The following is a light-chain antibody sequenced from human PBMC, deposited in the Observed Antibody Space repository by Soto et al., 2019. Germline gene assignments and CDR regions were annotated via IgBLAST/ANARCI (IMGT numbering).Light chain of an antibody. J-gene: IGKJ4*01. CDR1: HSVSSN. CDR2: GAS. Sequence: IVMTESPSTLAVSPGERATLSCRASHSVSSNLAWYQQKPGQAPRLLFYGASTRATGIPARFSGSGSGTEFTLTISSLQSEDFAVYYCQQFHNWPPLTFGGGTKVDIK. V-gene: IGKV3-15*01. CDR3: QQFHNWPPLT.